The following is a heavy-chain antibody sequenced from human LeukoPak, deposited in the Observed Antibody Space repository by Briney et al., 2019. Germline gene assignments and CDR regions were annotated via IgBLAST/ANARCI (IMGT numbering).Heavy chain of an antibody. V-gene: IGHV5-51*01. Sequence: GESLKISCKGSGYSFTSYWIGWVRQMPGKGLEWMGIIYPGDPDTRYSPSFQGQVTISADKSISTAYLQWSSLKASDTAMYYCARHGHYYYYYMDVWGKGTTVTVSS. CDR2: IYPGDPDT. J-gene: IGHJ6*03. CDR1: GYSFTSYW. CDR3: ARHGHYYYYYMDV.